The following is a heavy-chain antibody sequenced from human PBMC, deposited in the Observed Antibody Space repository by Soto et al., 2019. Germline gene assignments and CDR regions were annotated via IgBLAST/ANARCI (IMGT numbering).Heavy chain of an antibody. CDR2: IYYSGST. D-gene: IGHD3-22*01. J-gene: IGHJ4*02. V-gene: IGHV4-30-4*01. CDR3: ARDGRNYYDSSGYYGYFDY. Sequence: SETLSLTCTVSGGSINSGDYYWSWLRQSPGKGLEWIGYIYYSGSTHYNPSLKSRVIISVGTSKNQFSLKLSSVTAADTAVYYCARDGRNYYDSSGYYGYFDYWGQGTLVTVSS. CDR1: GGSINSGDYY.